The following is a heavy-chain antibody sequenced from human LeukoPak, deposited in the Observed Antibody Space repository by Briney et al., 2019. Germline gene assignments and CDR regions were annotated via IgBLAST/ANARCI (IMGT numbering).Heavy chain of an antibody. J-gene: IGHJ4*02. D-gene: IGHD3-10*01. CDR1: GFNFGSYS. V-gene: IGHV3-23*01. CDR3: ARKSASGNYPLDY. CDR2: ISADSATT. Sequence: TGGSLRLSCAASGFNFGSYSMTWVHQAPGKGLEWVSVISADSATTFYADSVEGRFTSSRDNAKNTVFLQMSSLRAEGTALYYCARKSASGNYPLDYWGQGTLVTVSS.